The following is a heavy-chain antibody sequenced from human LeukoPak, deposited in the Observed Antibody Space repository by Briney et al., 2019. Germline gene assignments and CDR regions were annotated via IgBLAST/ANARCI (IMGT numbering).Heavy chain of an antibody. CDR2: IYTSGST. CDR3: ARDRSDAFDI. V-gene: IGHV4-61*02. Sequence: PSETLSLTCAVSGGSISSGSYYWSWIRQPAGKGLEWIGRIYTSGSTNYNPSLKSRVTISVDTSKNQFSLKLSSVTAADTAVYYCARDRSDAFDIWGQGTMVTVSS. CDR1: GGSISSGSYY. J-gene: IGHJ3*02.